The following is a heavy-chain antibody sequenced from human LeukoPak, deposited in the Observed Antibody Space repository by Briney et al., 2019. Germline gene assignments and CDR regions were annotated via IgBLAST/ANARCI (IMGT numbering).Heavy chain of an antibody. D-gene: IGHD1-26*01. CDR2: ISWNSGSI. V-gene: IGHV3-9*01. CDR3: AKGSGRYSNKPFDY. CDR1: GFTFDDYA. J-gene: IGHJ4*02. Sequence: GRSLRLSCAASGFTFDDYAMHWVRQAPGKGLEWVSGISWNSGSIGYADSVKGRFTISRDNAKNSLYLQMNSLRAEDTALYYCAKGSGRYSNKPFDYWGQGTLVTVSS.